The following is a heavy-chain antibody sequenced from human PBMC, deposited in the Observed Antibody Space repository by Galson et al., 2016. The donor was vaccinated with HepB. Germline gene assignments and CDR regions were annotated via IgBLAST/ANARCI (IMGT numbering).Heavy chain of an antibody. J-gene: IGHJ4*02. D-gene: IGHD6-19*01. CDR1: GFTFTTYA. Sequence: SLRLSCAASGFTFTTYAMNWVRQAPGKGLEWVSAISDSGDNTYYVDSVKGRFTISRDNSKNTLYLQMNSLRAEDTAVYYCAKEHSGYFDYWGQGTLVTVSS. CDR2: ISDSGDNT. CDR3: AKEHSGYFDY. V-gene: IGHV3-23*01.